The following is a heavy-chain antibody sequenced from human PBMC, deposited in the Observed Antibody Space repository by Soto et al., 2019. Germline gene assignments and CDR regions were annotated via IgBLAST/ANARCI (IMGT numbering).Heavy chain of an antibody. CDR2: LYSGGST. Sequence: AGGSLRLSCAASGFTFSSYSMHWVRQAPGKGLEWVSLLYSGGSTYYADSVKGRFTISRDNSKTTVFLQMNSLRAEDTAVYYCASGSGWFLKYWGQGVLVTAPQ. CDR3: ASGSGWFLKY. D-gene: IGHD6-19*01. J-gene: IGHJ4*02. CDR1: GFTFSSYS. V-gene: IGHV3-53*01.